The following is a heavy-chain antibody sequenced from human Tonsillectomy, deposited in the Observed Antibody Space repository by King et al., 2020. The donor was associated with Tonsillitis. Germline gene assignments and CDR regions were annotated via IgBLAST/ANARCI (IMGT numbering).Heavy chain of an antibody. CDR3: ARWFHVQSYDAFDI. J-gene: IGHJ3*02. Sequence: VQLVESGGGLVQPGGSLRLSCAASGFNFTSSAMTWVRQAPGEGRELVSGISTSSGTTPSADSVNGRFTISRDNSKNTLYLQMNSLRAEDTAVYYCARWFHVQSYDAFDIWGQGTMVTVSS. V-gene: IGHV3-23*04. CDR1: GFNFTSSA. D-gene: IGHD2-15*01. CDR2: ISTSSGTT.